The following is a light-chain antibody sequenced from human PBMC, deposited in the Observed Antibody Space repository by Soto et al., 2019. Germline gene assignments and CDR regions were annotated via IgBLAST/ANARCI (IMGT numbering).Light chain of an antibody. J-gene: IGKJ5*01. V-gene: IGKV3-15*01. CDR3: QQYNNWPSIT. Sequence: EIVMTQSPATLSVSPGERATLSCRASQSVRNNLAWYQQRPGQGPRLIIYGASTRAAGIPVRFSGSGSGTEFTLTISSLQSEDFAVYYCQQYNNWPSITFGQGTRLEIK. CDR1: QSVRNN. CDR2: GAS.